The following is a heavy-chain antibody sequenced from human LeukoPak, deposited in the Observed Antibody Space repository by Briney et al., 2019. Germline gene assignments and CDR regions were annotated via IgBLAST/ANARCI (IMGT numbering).Heavy chain of an antibody. V-gene: IGHV3-21*01. CDR3: AKEGCSSTSCYEGFDY. D-gene: IGHD2-2*01. Sequence: PGGSLRLSCAASGFTFSSYTMNWVRQAPGKGLEWVSSITSGSTYMYYADSVKGRFTISRDNAKNSLYLQVNSLRAEDTAVYYCAKEGCSSTSCYEGFDYWGQGTLVTVSS. CDR1: GFTFSSYT. CDR2: ITSGSTYM. J-gene: IGHJ4*02.